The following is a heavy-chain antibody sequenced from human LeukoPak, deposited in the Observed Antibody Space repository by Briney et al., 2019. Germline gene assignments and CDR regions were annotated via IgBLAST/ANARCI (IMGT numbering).Heavy chain of an antibody. CDR3: VKDARRYSASFQWYFDL. J-gene: IGHJ2*01. D-gene: IGHD1-26*01. V-gene: IGHV3-9*01. CDR1: DFTFEDYA. CDR2: MTWNSGRI. Sequence: GGSLRLSCVGSDFTFEDYAIHWVRQASGKALEWVSGMTWNSGRIGYADSVKGRFTISRDGAKKSLYLQMNSLRPEDSALYYCVKDARRYSASFQWYFDLWGRGTLVTVSS.